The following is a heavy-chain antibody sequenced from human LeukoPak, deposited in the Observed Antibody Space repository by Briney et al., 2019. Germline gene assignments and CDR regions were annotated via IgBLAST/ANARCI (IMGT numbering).Heavy chain of an antibody. CDR2: IYYSGST. CDR1: GGSVSSGSYY. Sequence: SETLSLTCTVSGGSVSSGSYYWSWIRQPPGKGLEWIGYIYYSGSTNYNPSLKSRVTISVDTSKNQFSLKLSSVTAADTAVYYCARVGMRRYNWFDPWGQGTLVTVSS. V-gene: IGHV4-61*01. J-gene: IGHJ5*02. D-gene: IGHD3-10*01. CDR3: ARVGMRRYNWFDP.